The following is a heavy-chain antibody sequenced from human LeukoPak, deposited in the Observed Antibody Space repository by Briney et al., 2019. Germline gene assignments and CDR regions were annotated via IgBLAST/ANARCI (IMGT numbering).Heavy chain of an antibody. J-gene: IGHJ6*03. V-gene: IGHV1-69*06. CDR1: GGTFSSYA. D-gene: IGHD5-12*01. Sequence: SVKVSCKASGGTFSSYAITWVRQAPGQGLEWMGGIIPIFGTANYAQKFQGRVTITADKSPSTAYMELSSLRSEDTAVYYCARVSGLRVHYYYMDVWGKGTTVTVSS. CDR2: IIPIFGTA. CDR3: ARVSGLRVHYYYMDV.